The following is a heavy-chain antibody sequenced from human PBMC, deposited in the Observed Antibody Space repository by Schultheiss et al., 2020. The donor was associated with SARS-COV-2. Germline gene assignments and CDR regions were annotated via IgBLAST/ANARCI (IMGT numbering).Heavy chain of an antibody. CDR3: ARGGYTAYYYYYGMDV. D-gene: IGHD6-13*01. CDR2: IGTAGDT. J-gene: IGHJ6*02. CDR1: GFTFSSYD. V-gene: IGHV3-13*01. Sequence: GGSLRLSCAASGFTFSSYDMHWVRQATGKVLEWVSAIGTAGDTYYPGSVKGRFTISRDNSKNTLYLQMNSLRVEDTAVYYCARGGYTAYYYYYGMDVWGQGTTVTVSS.